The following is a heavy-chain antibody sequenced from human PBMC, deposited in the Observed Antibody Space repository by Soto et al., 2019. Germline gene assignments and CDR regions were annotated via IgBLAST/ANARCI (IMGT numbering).Heavy chain of an antibody. V-gene: IGHV4-59*01. CDR3: ARTNYYYYGMDV. CDR1: GGSISSYY. CDR2: IYYSGST. Sequence: SETLSLTCTVSGGSISSYYWSWIRQPPGKGLEWIGYIYYSGSTNYNPSLKSRVTISVDTSKNQFSLKLSSVTAADTAVYYCARTNYYYYGMDVWGQGTTVTVSS. J-gene: IGHJ6*02.